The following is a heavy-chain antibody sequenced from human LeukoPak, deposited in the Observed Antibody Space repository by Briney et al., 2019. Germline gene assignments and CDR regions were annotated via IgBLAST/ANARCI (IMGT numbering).Heavy chain of an antibody. CDR2: LNPSGGNT. CDR3: VRGLRVLDP. J-gene: IGHJ5*02. V-gene: IGHV1-46*01. D-gene: IGHD4/OR15-4a*01. Sequence: ASVKVSCTASGYTFTSYHIHWVRQAPGQGLEWMGILNPSGGNTRYAQKFLGRVTVTRDTSTSTTYLDLSSLRSEDTAVYYCVRGLRVLDPWGQGTLVTVSS. CDR1: GYTFTSYH.